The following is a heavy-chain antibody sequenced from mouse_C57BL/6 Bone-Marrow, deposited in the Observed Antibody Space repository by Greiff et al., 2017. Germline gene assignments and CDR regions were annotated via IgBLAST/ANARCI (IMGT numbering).Heavy chain of an antibody. J-gene: IGHJ3*01. CDR3: TVYYGSMWFAY. CDR2: IDPENGDT. Sequence: EVQGVESGAELVRPGASVKLSCTASGFNIKDDYMHWVKQRPEQGLEWIGWIDPENGDTEYASKFQGKATITADTSSNTAYLQLSSLTSEDTAVYYCTVYYGSMWFAYWGQGTLVTVSA. D-gene: IGHD1-1*01. CDR1: GFNIKDDY. V-gene: IGHV14-4*01.